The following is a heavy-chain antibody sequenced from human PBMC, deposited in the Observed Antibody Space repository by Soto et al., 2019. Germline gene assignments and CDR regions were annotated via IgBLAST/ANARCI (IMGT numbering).Heavy chain of an antibody. J-gene: IGHJ6*02. D-gene: IGHD3-10*01. CDR2: MNPNSGDT. Sequence: QVQLVQSGAEVKKPGASVKVSCKASGYTFTDYYMYWVRQAPGQGLEWMGWMNPNSGDTNYAQKFQGWVTMNMDTSISTANMELSRLRSDDTTVFYCARGRGLGELLGGMDVWGQGTTVTVSS. CDR1: GYTFTDYY. V-gene: IGHV1-2*04. CDR3: ARGRGLGELLGGMDV.